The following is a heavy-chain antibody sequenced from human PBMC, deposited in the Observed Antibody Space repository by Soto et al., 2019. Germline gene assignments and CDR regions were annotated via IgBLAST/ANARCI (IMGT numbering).Heavy chain of an antibody. CDR2: IKQDGSEK. V-gene: IGHV3-7*05. J-gene: IGHJ4*02. D-gene: IGHD6-13*01. CDR3: ARAHSSWYHSGGDY. Sequence: EVQLVESGGGLVQPGGSLRLSCAASGFTFSSYWMSWVRQAPGKGLEWVANIKQDGSEKYYVDSVKGRFTISRDNAKNSLYLQMNSLRAEDTAVYYCARAHSSWYHSGGDYWGQGTLVTVSS. CDR1: GFTFSSYW.